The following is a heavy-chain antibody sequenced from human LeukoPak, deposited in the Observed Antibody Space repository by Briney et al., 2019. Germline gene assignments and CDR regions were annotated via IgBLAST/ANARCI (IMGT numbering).Heavy chain of an antibody. CDR2: INPSGGST. CDR1: GYTSTSYY. J-gene: IGHJ4*02. D-gene: IGHD3-22*01. Sequence: ASVKVSCKASGYTSTSYYMLWVRQAPGQGLEWMGIINPSGGSTSYAQKFQGRVTMTRDTSTSTVYMELSSLRSEDTAVYYCARDKVQTYYYDSSGYYYTLLAFDYWGQGTLVTVSS. CDR3: ARDKVQTYYYDSSGYYYTLLAFDY. V-gene: IGHV1-46*03.